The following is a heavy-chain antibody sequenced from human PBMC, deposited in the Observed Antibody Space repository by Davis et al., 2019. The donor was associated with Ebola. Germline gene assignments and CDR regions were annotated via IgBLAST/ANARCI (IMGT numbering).Heavy chain of an antibody. V-gene: IGHV3-30*18. J-gene: IGHJ4*02. D-gene: IGHD2-2*01. CDR2: ISYDGSNK. CDR3: AKDRYCSSTSCYPTFDY. CDR1: GFTFSSYG. Sequence: GESLKISCAASGFTFSSYGMHWVRQAPGKGLEWVAVISYDGSNKYYADSVKGRFTISRDNSKNTLYLQMNSLRAEDTAVYYCAKDRYCSSTSCYPTFDYWGQGTLVTVSS.